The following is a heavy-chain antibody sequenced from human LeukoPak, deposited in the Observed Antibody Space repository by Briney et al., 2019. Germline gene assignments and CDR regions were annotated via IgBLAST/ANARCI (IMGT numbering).Heavy chain of an antibody. D-gene: IGHD2-2*02. J-gene: IGHJ4*02. CDR2: IYYSGST. CDR3: ARAGPYCSSTSCYKVSDY. Sequence: PSETLSLTCTVSGGSVSSGSYYWSWIRQPPGKGLEWIGYIYYSGSTNYNPSLKSRVTISVDTSKNQFSLKLSSVTAADTAVYYCARAGPYCSSTSCYKVSDYWGQGTPVTVSS. V-gene: IGHV4-61*01. CDR1: GGSVSSGSYY.